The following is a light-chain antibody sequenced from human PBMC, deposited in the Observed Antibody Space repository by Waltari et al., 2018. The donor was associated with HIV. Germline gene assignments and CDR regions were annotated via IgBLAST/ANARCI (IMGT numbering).Light chain of an antibody. CDR3: QQYNNFPLT. J-gene: IGKJ4*01. CDR1: QRIISN. Sequence: EIVMTQSPATLSVSPGERVTLSCRASQRIISNLVWYQQKPGQAPRPLLYRASSRATGIPARFSGSGSGTEFTLTISSLQSEDFALYYCQQYNNFPLTFGGGTKVEIK. CDR2: RAS. V-gene: IGKV3-15*01.